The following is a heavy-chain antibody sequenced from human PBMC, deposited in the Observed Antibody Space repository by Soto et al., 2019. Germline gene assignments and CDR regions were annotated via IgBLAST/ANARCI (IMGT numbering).Heavy chain of an antibody. V-gene: IGHV4-39*01. Sequence: LSLTCSLISGSTSRRCHYSASISKPPRKELEWIGSIYYRGSTYYKPYLKSRFTISVDSSKNQFSLKLSSVTAADTVVYYCARPARNWNGVYYYYGMDVWGQGTTVT. CDR1: SGSTSRRCHY. CDR3: ARPARNWNGVYYYYGMDV. J-gene: IGHJ6*02. CDR2: IYYRGST. D-gene: IGHD1-1*01.